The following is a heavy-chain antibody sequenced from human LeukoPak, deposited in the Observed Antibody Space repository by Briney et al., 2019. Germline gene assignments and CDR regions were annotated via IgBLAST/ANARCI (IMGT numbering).Heavy chain of an antibody. Sequence: GGSLRLSCAASGFKFSSYSMNWVRQAPGKGLEWVSFISSSSSYIYYEDSVKGRFTISRDNAKNSLYLQMNSLRAEDTAVYYCARNYGSGSYKDYYFDYWGQGTLVTVSS. CDR1: GFKFSSYS. D-gene: IGHD3-10*01. CDR3: ARNYGSGSYKDYYFDY. V-gene: IGHV3-21*01. J-gene: IGHJ4*02. CDR2: ISSSSSYI.